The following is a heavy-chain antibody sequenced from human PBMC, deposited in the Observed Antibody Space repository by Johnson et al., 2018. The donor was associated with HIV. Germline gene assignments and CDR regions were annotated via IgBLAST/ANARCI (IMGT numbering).Heavy chain of an antibody. CDR3: VREGKNNCYNFDAFDI. J-gene: IGHJ3*02. CDR1: GFTFSNYW. V-gene: IGHV3-74*01. CDR2: INSDGRST. Sequence: VQLVESGGGVVQTGGSLRLSCAASGFTFSNYWMHWVRQAPGKGLVWVSRINSDGRSTYCADSVKGRFTISRDNVDNTLNLQMNSLRAEDTAVYYCVREGKNNCYNFDAFDIWGQGTLVTVSS. D-gene: IGHD5-24*01.